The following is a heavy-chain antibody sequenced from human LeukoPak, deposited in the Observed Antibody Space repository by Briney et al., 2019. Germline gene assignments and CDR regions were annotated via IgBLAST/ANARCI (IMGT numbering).Heavy chain of an antibody. Sequence: SETLSLTCTVSGGSISSSSYYWGWIRQPPGKGLEWIGSIYYSGSTYYNPSLKSRVTISVDTSKNQFSLKLSSVTAADTAVYYCARLNAHNDFWSGYYVYYFDYWGQGTLVTVSS. CDR3: ARLNAHNDFWSGYYVYYFDY. CDR1: GGSISSSSYY. D-gene: IGHD3-3*01. V-gene: IGHV4-39*01. CDR2: IYYSGST. J-gene: IGHJ4*02.